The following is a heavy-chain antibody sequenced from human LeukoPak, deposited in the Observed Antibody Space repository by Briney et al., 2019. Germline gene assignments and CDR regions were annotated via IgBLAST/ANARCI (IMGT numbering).Heavy chain of an antibody. CDR1: GFTFSSYW. D-gene: IGHD6-19*01. V-gene: IGHV3-7*01. Sequence: YPGGSLRLSCAASGFTFSSYWMSWVRQAPGKGLEWVANIKQDGSEKYYVDSVKGRFTISRDNAKNSLYLQMNSLRAEDTAVYYCARVSHSSGWYGQIDYWGQGTLVTVSS. CDR2: IKQDGSEK. J-gene: IGHJ4*02. CDR3: ARVSHSSGWYGQIDY.